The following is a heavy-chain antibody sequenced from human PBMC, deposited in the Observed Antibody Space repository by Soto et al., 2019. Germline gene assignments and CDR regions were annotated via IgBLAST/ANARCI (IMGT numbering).Heavy chain of an antibody. Sequence: VQLVESGGGLVQPGGSLRLSCAASGFTFSSYWMHWVRQSPGKGLVWVSRIKTDGSDTHYADSVRGRFTISRDNAKNTLYLQMNSLRDEDTAVYYWARTRTSDWAYDIWGQGTMVIVSS. CDR2: IKTDGSDT. D-gene: IGHD3-9*01. V-gene: IGHV3-74*01. CDR3: ARTRTSDWAYDI. J-gene: IGHJ3*02. CDR1: GFTFSSYW.